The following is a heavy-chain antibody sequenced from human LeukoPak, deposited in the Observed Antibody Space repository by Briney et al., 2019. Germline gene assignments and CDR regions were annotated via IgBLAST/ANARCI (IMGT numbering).Heavy chain of an antibody. CDR1: GGSISSGDYY. CDR3: ARTSQGVIMN. V-gene: IGHV4-30-4*01. CDR2: IYYSGST. D-gene: IGHD2-21*01. J-gene: IGHJ4*02. Sequence: SETLSPTCTVSGGSISSGDYYWSWIRQPPGKGLEWIGYIYYSGSTYYNPSLKSRVTISVDTSKNQFSLKLSSVTAADTAVYSCARTSQGVIMNWGQGTLVTVSS.